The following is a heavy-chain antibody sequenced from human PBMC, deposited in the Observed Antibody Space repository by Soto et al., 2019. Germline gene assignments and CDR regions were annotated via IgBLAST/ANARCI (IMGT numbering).Heavy chain of an antibody. D-gene: IGHD3-3*01. CDR3: ARGATIFGVAAYSYYEMEV. J-gene: IGHJ6*02. CDR1: GGTFSNYA. V-gene: IGHV1-69*01. CDR2: IVPAFGTP. Sequence: QVQLVQSGAEVKKPGSSVKVPCRASGGTFSNYAISWVRQAPGQGLEWMGGIVPAFGTPNYAQNLQGRITITADDSTTTVYMDLSSLRSEDTAVYYCARGATIFGVAAYSYYEMEVWGQGTTVTVSS.